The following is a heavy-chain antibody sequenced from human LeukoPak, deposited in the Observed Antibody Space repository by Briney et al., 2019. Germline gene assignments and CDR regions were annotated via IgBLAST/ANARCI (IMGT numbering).Heavy chain of an antibody. V-gene: IGHV3-23*01. CDR2: ISGSGGST. Sequence: GGSLTLSCAASGFTFSTYGMNWVRQAPGKGLEWVSAISGSGGSTYYADSVKGRFTISRDNSKNTLYLQMNSLRAEDTAVYYCAKAPWFGESYFDYWGREPWSPSPQ. J-gene: IGHJ4*02. CDR1: GFTFSTYG. CDR3: AKAPWFGESYFDY. D-gene: IGHD3-10*01.